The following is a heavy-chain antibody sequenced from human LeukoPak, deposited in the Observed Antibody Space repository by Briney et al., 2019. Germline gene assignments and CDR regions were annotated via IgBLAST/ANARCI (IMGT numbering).Heavy chain of an antibody. J-gene: IGHJ4*02. D-gene: IGHD3-22*01. CDR1: GGSISTFF. Sequence: PSETLSLTCTVSGGSISTFFWTWIRQSAGKGLEWIGRIYMGTTYYNPSVESRATISVDTSNNRFSLKLTSLTAADTAVYYCARGTEMTSGSGYYSFDYWGRGSLVTVSS. V-gene: IGHV4-4*07. CDR3: ARGTEMTSGSGYYSFDY. CDR2: IYMGTT.